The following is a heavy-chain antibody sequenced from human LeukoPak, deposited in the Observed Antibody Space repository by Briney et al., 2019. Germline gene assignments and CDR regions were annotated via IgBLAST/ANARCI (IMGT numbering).Heavy chain of an antibody. CDR3: TRGPSGYGLGWFDP. CDR2: MNPSSGNT. J-gene: IGHJ5*02. CDR1: GYTFTSYD. D-gene: IGHD5-12*01. Sequence: ASVKVSCKASGYTFTSYDVNWVRQATGQGLEWMGWMNPSSGNTGFGRKFQGRVSLTRDTSTSTAYMELSSLRSDDTAVYYCTRGPSGYGLGWFDPWGQGTLVTVSS. V-gene: IGHV1-8*01.